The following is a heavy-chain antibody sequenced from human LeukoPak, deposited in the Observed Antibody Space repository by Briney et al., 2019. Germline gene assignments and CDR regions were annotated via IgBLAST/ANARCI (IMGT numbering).Heavy chain of an antibody. D-gene: IGHD3-10*01. CDR2: IWYDGSNK. CDR3: ARGGSGSYYSERAPFDY. V-gene: IGHV3-33*08. Sequence: GGSLRLSCAASGFTFSSYSMNWVRQAPGKGLEWVAVIWYDGSNKYYADSVKGRFTISRDNSKNTLYLQMNSLRAEDTAVYYCARGGSGSYYSERAPFDYWGQGTLVTVSS. J-gene: IGHJ4*02. CDR1: GFTFSSYS.